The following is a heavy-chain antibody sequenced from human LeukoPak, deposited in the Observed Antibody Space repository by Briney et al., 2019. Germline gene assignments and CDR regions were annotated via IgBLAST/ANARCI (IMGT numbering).Heavy chain of an antibody. D-gene: IGHD1-1*01. CDR1: GFSFSTYS. CDR3: AMTYNRLDRNDYYGMDV. Sequence: GGSLRLSCAASGFSFSTYSMKWVRQAPGKGLEWVSYISTSSGTLFYADSVKGRFTVSRDNAKNSLDLQMNSLRDEDTAVYYCAMTYNRLDRNDYYGMDVWGQGTTVTVS. J-gene: IGHJ6*02. V-gene: IGHV3-48*02. CDR2: ISTSSGTL.